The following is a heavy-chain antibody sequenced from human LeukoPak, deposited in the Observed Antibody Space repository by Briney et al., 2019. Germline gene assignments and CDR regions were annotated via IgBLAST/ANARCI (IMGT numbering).Heavy chain of an antibody. V-gene: IGHV1-2*02. CDR2: INPNSGGT. Sequence: VSVKVSCKASGYTFTGYYIHWVRQAPGQGLEWMGWINPNSGGTNNAQKFQGRVTMTTDTSISTAYMELSRLRSDDTAVYYCASGAWFGELDDTFDYWGQGTLLTVSS. D-gene: IGHD3-10*01. CDR1: GYTFTGYY. J-gene: IGHJ4*02. CDR3: ASGAWFGELDDTFDY.